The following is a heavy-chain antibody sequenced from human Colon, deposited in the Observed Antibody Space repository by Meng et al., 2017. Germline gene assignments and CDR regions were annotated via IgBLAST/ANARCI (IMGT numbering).Heavy chain of an antibody. D-gene: IGHD1-1*01. J-gene: IGHJ4*02. V-gene: IGHV3-21*01. CDR3: ARVGTARPFDY. CDR1: GFPFSRYA. Sequence: EVQLVESGGGLVKPGESLRGSCEASGFPFSRYAINWVPQAPGEGLEWVASITSSSNYIHYSDSVKGRFTVSRDNARNSSYLQMDSLRAEDTAVYYCARVGTARPFDYWGQGTLVTVSS. CDR2: ITSSSNYI.